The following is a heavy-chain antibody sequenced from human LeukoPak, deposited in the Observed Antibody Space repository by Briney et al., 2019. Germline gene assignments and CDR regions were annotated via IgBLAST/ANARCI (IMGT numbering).Heavy chain of an antibody. J-gene: IGHJ4*02. CDR3: ARESEAYCGGDCYLRGLFDY. Sequence: GGSLRLSCSASGSTFSSYAMHWVRQAPGKGLEYVSAISSNGGSTYYADSVKGRFTISRDNSKNTLYLQMSSLRAEDTAVYYCARESEAYCGGDCYLRGLFDYWGQGTLVTVSS. V-gene: IGHV3-64D*06. D-gene: IGHD2-21*02. CDR1: GSTFSSYA. CDR2: ISSNGGST.